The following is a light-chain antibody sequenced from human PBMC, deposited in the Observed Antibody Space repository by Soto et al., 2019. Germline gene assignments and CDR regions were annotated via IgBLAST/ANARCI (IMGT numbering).Light chain of an antibody. CDR3: QHYNNWPPWT. Sequence: EIVMTQSPATLSVSPGERATFSCTASQSVSSNLAWYQQKPGQAPRLLIYGASIRATGIPARFSGSGSGTEFTLTISTLQSEDFAIYYCQHYNNWPPWTFGQGTKVDIK. V-gene: IGKV3-15*01. CDR2: GAS. CDR1: QSVSSN. J-gene: IGKJ1*01.